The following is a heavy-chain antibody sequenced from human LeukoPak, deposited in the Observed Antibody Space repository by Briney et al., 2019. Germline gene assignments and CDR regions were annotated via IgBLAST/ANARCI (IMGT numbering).Heavy chain of an antibody. CDR1: GFTFSDYN. Sequence: KSGGSLRLSCAASGFTFSDYNMRWIRQAPGKGLEWVSSISRSGSTKYYADSVKGRFTISRDNAKNSLYLQMNSLRAEDTALYYCARVGYGRQQLGNSDYYYYYMDVWGKGTTVTVSS. CDR2: ISRSGSTK. D-gene: IGHD6-13*01. CDR3: ARVGYGRQQLGNSDYYYYYMDV. V-gene: IGHV3-11*01. J-gene: IGHJ6*03.